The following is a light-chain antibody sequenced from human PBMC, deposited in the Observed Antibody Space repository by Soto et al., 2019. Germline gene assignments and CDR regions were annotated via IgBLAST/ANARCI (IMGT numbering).Light chain of an antibody. CDR1: SSNIGAGYD. Sequence: VLTQPPSVSGAPGQRVTISCTGSSSNIGAGYDVHWYQQLPGTAPKLLIYGNTNRPSGVPDRFSGSKSGTSASLAITGLQAEDEADYYCQSYDSSLSGVVFGGGTQLTVL. V-gene: IGLV1-40*01. J-gene: IGLJ2*01. CDR3: QSYDSSLSGVV. CDR2: GNT.